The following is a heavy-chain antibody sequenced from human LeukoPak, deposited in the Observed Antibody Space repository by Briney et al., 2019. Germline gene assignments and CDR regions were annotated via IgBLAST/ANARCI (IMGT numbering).Heavy chain of an antibody. Sequence: SQTLSLTCAISGDSVSNNSGAWNWIRQSPSRGLEWLGRTYYRSKWYNDYAVSVKSRITINPDTSKNQFSLQLNSVSPEGTAVYYCARTMADTVAVDYWGQGTLVTVSS. CDR1: GDSVSNNSGA. D-gene: IGHD4-11*01. V-gene: IGHV6-1*01. J-gene: IGHJ4*02. CDR3: ARTMADTVAVDY. CDR2: TYYRSKWYN.